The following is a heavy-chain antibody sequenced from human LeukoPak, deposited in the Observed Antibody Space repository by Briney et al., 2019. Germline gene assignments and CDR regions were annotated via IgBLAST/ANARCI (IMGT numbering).Heavy chain of an antibody. CDR3: ARPMTTVKLYYYYGMDV. CDR2: INSDGSST. J-gene: IGHJ6*02. V-gene: IGHV3-74*01. Sequence: GGSLRLSCAASGFTFSSYWMHWVRQAPGKGLVWVSRINSDGSSTSYADSVKGRFTISRDNAKNSLYLQMNSLRAEDTAVYYCARPMTTVKLYYYYGMDVWGQGTTVTVSS. D-gene: IGHD4-17*01. CDR1: GFTFSSYW.